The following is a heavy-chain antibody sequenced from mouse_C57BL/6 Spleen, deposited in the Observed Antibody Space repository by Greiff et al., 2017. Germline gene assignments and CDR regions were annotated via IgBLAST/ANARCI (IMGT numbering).Heavy chain of an antibody. CDR1: GYTFTSYW. V-gene: IGHV1-59*01. J-gene: IGHJ3*01. D-gene: IGHD2-13*01. CDR2: IDPSDSYT. Sequence: QVQLQQPGAELVRPGTSVKLSCKASGYTFTSYWMHWVKQRPGQGLEWIGVIDPSDSYTNYNQKFKGKAPLTVDTSSSTAYMQLSSLTSEGSAVYYCARGWGDGGGAWFAYGGQGTLVTGSA. CDR3: ARGWGDGGGAWFAY.